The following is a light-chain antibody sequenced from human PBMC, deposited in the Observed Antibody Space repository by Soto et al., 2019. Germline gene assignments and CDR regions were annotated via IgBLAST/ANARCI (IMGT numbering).Light chain of an antibody. CDR1: QGISSY. Sequence: DIQMTQTPSSLSASVGDRVTITCRASQGISSYLAWYQQKPGKASELLIYAASTLQSGVPSRFSGSGSGTDFTLTISCLQSEDFATYYCQQYYSYPLTFGGGTKVDIK. CDR2: AAS. J-gene: IGKJ4*01. V-gene: IGKV1-9*01. CDR3: QQYYSYPLT.